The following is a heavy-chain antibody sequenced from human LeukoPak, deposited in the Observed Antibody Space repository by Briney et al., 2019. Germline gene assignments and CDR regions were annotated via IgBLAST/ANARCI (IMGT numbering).Heavy chain of an antibody. CDR2: INHSGST. D-gene: IGHD3-10*01. Sequence: PSETLSLTCAVYGGSFSGYYWSWIRQPPGKGLEWIGEINHSGSTNYNPSLKSRVTISVDTSKNQFSLKLSSVTAAETAVYYCARVSTYYYGSGSYDPFYYYYYMDVWGKGTTVTVSS. J-gene: IGHJ6*03. CDR3: ARVSTYYYGSGSYDPFYYYYYMDV. CDR1: GGSFSGYY. V-gene: IGHV4-34*01.